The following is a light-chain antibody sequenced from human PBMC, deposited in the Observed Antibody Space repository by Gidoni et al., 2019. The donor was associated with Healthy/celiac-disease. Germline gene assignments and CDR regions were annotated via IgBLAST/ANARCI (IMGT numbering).Light chain of an antibody. V-gene: IGLV2-14*03. CDR3: SSYTSSSTYAV. J-gene: IGLJ7*01. CDR1: SSAVGGYNY. CDR2: DVS. Sequence: QSALTQPASVSGSPGQSITISCTGTSSAVGGYNYVSWYQQQPGQAPKLMIYDVSNRPSGVSTRFSGSKSGNTASLTISGLQAEYEADYYCSSYTSSSTYAVFGGGTQLTVL.